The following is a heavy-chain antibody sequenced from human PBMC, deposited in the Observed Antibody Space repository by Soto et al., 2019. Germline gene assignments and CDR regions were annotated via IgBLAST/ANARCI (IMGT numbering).Heavy chain of an antibody. Sequence: SETLSLTCTVSGGSISSYYWSWIGQPPGKGLEWIGYIYYSGSTNCNPSLKSRVTISVDTSKNQFSLKLSSVTAADTAVYYCAIYPSLTTRENWFYLRGQGTLVTVSS. J-gene: IGHJ5*02. CDR2: IYYSGST. V-gene: IGHV4-59*01. CDR3: AIYPSLTTRENWFYL. D-gene: IGHD4-17*01. CDR1: GGSISSYY.